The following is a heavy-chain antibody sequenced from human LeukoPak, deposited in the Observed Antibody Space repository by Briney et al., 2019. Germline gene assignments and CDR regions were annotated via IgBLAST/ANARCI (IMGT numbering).Heavy chain of an antibody. CDR1: GYTFASYG. CDR3: ARSRTLTTVTTLGY. J-gene: IGHJ4*02. D-gene: IGHD4-17*01. CDR2: ISAYNGNT. Sequence: ASVKVSCKASGYTFASYGISWVRQAPGQGLEWMGWISAYNGNTNYAQKLQGRVTMTTDTSTSTAYMELRSLRSDDTAVYYCARSRTLTTVTTLGYWGKGTLVTVSS. V-gene: IGHV1-18*01.